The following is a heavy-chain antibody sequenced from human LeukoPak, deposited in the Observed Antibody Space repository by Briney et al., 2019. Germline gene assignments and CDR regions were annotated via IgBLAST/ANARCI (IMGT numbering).Heavy chain of an antibody. Sequence: SETLSLTCTVSGGSISSYYWSWIRQPPGKGLEWIGYIFYSGSTNYNPSLKSRVTILGDTSKNQISLKLSSVTAADTAVYYCARGPLLRGEFWSGTDWFDPWGQGTLVTVSS. CDR1: GGSISSYY. J-gene: IGHJ5*02. CDR2: IFYSGST. D-gene: IGHD3-3*01. V-gene: IGHV4-59*01. CDR3: ARGPLLRGEFWSGTDWFDP.